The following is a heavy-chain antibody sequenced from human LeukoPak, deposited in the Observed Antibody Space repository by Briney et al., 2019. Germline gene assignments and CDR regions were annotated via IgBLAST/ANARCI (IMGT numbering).Heavy chain of an antibody. Sequence: SQTLSLTCTVSGGSISSGDYYWSWIRQPPGKGLEWIGYIYHSGSTYYNPSLKSRVTISVDTSKNQFSLKLSSVTAADTAVYYCARTYYYDSSGYYFQPNFDLWGRGTLVTVSS. V-gene: IGHV4-30-4*01. D-gene: IGHD3-22*01. CDR2: IYHSGST. CDR3: ARTYYYDSSGYYFQPNFDL. CDR1: GGSISSGDYY. J-gene: IGHJ2*01.